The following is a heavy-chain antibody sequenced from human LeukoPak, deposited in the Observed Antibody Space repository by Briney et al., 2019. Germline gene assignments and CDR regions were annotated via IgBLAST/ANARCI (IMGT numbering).Heavy chain of an antibody. V-gene: IGHV4-34*01. CDR3: ARAPYDYDFWSGYQNY. D-gene: IGHD3-3*01. CDR2: INHSGST. J-gene: IGHJ4*02. Sequence: SETLSLTCAVYGGSFSGYYWSWIRQPPGKGLEWIGEINHSGSTNYNPSLKSRVTISVDTSKNQLSLKLSSVTAADTAVYYCARAPYDYDFWSGYQNYWGQGTLVTVSS. CDR1: GGSFSGYY.